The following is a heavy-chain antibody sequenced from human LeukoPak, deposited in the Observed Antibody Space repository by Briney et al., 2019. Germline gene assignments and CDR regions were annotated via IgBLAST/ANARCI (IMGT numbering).Heavy chain of an antibody. J-gene: IGHJ4*02. Sequence: PGGSLRLSCAASGFTFSSDAMSWVRQAPGKGLEWVSFIYSDNTHYSDSVKGRFTISRDNSKNTLYLQMNSLRAEDTAVYYCARRAGAYSHPYDHWGQGTLVTVSS. CDR2: IYSDNT. D-gene: IGHD4/OR15-4a*01. CDR3: ARRAGAYSHPYDH. CDR1: GFTFSSDA. V-gene: IGHV3-53*01.